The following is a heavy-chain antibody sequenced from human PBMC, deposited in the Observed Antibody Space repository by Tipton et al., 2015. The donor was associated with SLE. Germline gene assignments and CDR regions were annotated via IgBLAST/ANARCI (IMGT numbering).Heavy chain of an antibody. D-gene: IGHD1-26*01. Sequence: TLSLTCTVSGGSISSRSYYWAWIRQPPGKGLEWIGSIYYSGNTYYNPSLRSRVTMSLDTSKNQFSLRLNSVTAADTAVYYCARHEAYSGSSPFDIWGHGTMVTVSS. CDR2: IYYSGNT. CDR1: GGSISSRSYY. V-gene: IGHV4-39*07. CDR3: ARHEAYSGSSPFDI. J-gene: IGHJ3*02.